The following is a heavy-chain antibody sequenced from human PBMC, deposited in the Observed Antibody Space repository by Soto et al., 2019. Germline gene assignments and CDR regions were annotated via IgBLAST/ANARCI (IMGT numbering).Heavy chain of an antibody. CDR3: AHRPSYCSGGSCYSGFDY. D-gene: IGHD2-15*01. V-gene: IGHV2-5*02. CDR1: GFSLSTSGVG. CDR2: IYWDDDK. J-gene: IGHJ4*02. Sequence: QITLKESGPTLVKPTQTLTLTCTFSGFSLSTSGVGVGWIRQPPGKALEWLALIYWDDDKRYSPSLKSRLTITKDTSKHQVVLTMTNMDPVDTATYYWAHRPSYCSGGSCYSGFDYWGQGTLVTVSS.